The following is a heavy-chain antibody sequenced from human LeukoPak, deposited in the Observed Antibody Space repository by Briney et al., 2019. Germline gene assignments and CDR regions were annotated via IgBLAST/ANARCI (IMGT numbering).Heavy chain of an antibody. CDR3: ARDKSRRGYFDY. CDR2: ISYDGSNK. Sequence: GRSLRLSCAASGFTFSSYALHWVRPAPGKGLEWVAVISYDGSNKYYADSVKGRFTISRDNSKNTLYLQMNSLRAEDTAVYYCARDKSRRGYFDYWGQGTLVSVSS. CDR1: GFTFSSYA. V-gene: IGHV3-30*04. D-gene: IGHD2-2*01. J-gene: IGHJ4*02.